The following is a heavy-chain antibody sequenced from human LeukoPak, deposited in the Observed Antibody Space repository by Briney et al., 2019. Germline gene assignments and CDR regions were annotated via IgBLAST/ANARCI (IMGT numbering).Heavy chain of an antibody. J-gene: IGHJ4*02. D-gene: IGHD6-13*01. V-gene: IGHV4-59*01. CDR1: GGSISSYY. Sequence: SETLSLTCTVSGGSISSYYWSWIRQPPGKGLEWIGYIYYSGSTNYNPSLKSRVTISVDTSKNQFSLKLSSVTAADTAVYYCARLIAAAGKSHFGYWGQGTPVTVSS. CDR2: IYYSGST. CDR3: ARLIAAAGKSHFGY.